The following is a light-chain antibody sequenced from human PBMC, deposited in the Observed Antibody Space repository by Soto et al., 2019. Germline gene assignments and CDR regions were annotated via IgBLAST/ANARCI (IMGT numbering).Light chain of an antibody. Sequence: QSVLTQAPSASAAPGQTVTIFCSGSPSKIGANFVFWYQHRPGTAPKLLIYRNNQRPSGVPDRFSGSKSGTSASLAISGLRAEDEADYYCAAWDDGRTALFGGGTKVTVL. V-gene: IGLV1-47*01. CDR2: RNN. J-gene: IGLJ3*02. CDR1: PSKIGANF. CDR3: AAWDDGRTAL.